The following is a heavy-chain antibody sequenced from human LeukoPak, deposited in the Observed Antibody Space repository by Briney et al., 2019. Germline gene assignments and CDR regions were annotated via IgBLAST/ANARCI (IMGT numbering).Heavy chain of an antibody. CDR3: ARVYYYGSGSSYDY. V-gene: IGHV3-21*01. CDR2: ISSSSSYK. CDR1: GFTFSSYS. J-gene: IGHJ4*02. Sequence: GGSLRLSCAASGFTFSSYSMNWVRQAPGKGLEWVSSISSSSSYKYYADSVKGRFTISRDNAKNSLYLQMNSLRAEDTAVYYCARVYYYGSGSSYDYWGQGTLVTVSS. D-gene: IGHD3-10*01.